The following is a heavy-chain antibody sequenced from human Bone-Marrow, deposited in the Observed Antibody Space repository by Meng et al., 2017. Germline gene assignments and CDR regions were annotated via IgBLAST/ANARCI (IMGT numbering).Heavy chain of an antibody. Sequence: SETLSLTCTVSGGSVSSGSYYWSWIRQPPGKGLEWIGYIYYSGSTNYNPSLKSRVTISVDTSKNQFSLKLSSVTAADTAVYYCARESPWLGGKNLNWFDPWGQGTLVTVSS. CDR3: ARESPWLGGKNLNWFDP. CDR2: IYYSGST. V-gene: IGHV4-61*01. J-gene: IGHJ5*02. CDR1: GGSVSSGSYY. D-gene: IGHD6-19*01.